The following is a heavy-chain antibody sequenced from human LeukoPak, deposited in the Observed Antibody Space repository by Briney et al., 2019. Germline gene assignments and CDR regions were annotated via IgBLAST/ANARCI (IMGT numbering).Heavy chain of an antibody. CDR1: GFTFSSYA. J-gene: IGHJ4*02. Sequence: PGGSLRLSCAASGFTFSSYAMHWVRQAPGKGLEWVAVISYDGSNKYYADSVKGRFTISRDNSKNTLYLQMNSLRAGDTAVYYCARNEAAAGTHYFDYWGQGTLVTVSS. CDR3: ARNEAAAGTHYFDY. D-gene: IGHD6-13*01. CDR2: ISYDGSNK. V-gene: IGHV3-30*04.